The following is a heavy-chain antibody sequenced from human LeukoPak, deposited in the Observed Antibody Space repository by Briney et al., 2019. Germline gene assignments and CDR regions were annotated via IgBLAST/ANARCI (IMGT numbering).Heavy chain of an antibody. CDR2: MNHSGSA. J-gene: IGHJ5*02. CDR1: GGSFSGYY. D-gene: IGHD6-19*01. CDR3: ARLRGATVAHNWFDR. Sequence: SETLSLTCAVYGGSFSGYYWTWIRQPPGKGLEWIGEMNHSGSANYNPSLKSRVTISVDTSKNQCSLGLSSVTAADTAVYYCARLRGATVAHNWFDRWGQGTLVTVSS. V-gene: IGHV4-34*01.